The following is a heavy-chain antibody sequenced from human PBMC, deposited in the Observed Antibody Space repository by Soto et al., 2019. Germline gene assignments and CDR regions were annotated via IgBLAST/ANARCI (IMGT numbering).Heavy chain of an antibody. Sequence: QVQLAQSGAEVREPGASVTVSCKASGYTLTTYGITWVRQAPGQGLEWMGRITAYNGNIQFAPKFQGRVTMPTDTSTNTAHMDLGSRRTDDTAIYYCARCSGYRGYQRGPWYNWGQGTLVTASS. D-gene: IGHD5-12*01. CDR2: ITAYNGNI. V-gene: IGHV1-18*01. J-gene: IGHJ4*02. CDR1: GYTLTTYG. CDR3: ARCSGYRGYQRGPWYN.